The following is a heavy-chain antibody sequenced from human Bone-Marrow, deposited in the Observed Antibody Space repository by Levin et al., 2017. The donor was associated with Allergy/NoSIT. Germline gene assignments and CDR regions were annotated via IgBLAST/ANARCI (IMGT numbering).Heavy chain of an antibody. Sequence: GGSLRLSCAASGFTLNNYAMHWVRQAPGKGLEWVAAISSDGTKKYYVDSVKGRFTNSRDNSKNTLYLQMNSLRVEDTALYYCAREGAAGILDPGAEYIHHWGQGTLVSVSS. CDR2: ISSDGTKK. CDR3: AREGAAGILDPGAEYIHH. J-gene: IGHJ1*01. V-gene: IGHV3-30*03. D-gene: IGHD6-13*01. CDR1: GFTLNNYA.